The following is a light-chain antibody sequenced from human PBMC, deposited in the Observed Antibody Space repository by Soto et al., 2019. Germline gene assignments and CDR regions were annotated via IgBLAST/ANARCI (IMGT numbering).Light chain of an antibody. J-gene: IGKJ2*01. V-gene: IGKV1-5*01. Sequence: DIQMTQSPSTLSASVGDRVTITCRASQSISSWLAWYQQKPGKAPKLLIYDASSFESGVPSRFSGSGSGTEFTLTISILQPDDFATYYCQQYNSYPYTFGQGTKVDIK. CDR2: DAS. CDR1: QSISSW. CDR3: QQYNSYPYT.